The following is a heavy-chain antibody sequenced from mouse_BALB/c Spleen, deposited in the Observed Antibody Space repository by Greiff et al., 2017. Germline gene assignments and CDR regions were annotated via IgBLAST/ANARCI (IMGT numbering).Heavy chain of an antibody. CDR2: ISYSGST. CDR1: GYSITSDYA. D-gene: IGHD2-2*01. J-gene: IGHJ3*01. Sequence: EVKLLESGPGLVKPSQSLSLTCTVTGYSITSDYAWNWIRQFPGNKLEWMGYISYSGSTSYNPSLKSRISITRDTSKNQFFLQLNSVTTEDTATYYCARWEYGYPAWFAYWGQGTLVTVSA. CDR3: ARWEYGYPAWFAY. V-gene: IGHV3-2*02.